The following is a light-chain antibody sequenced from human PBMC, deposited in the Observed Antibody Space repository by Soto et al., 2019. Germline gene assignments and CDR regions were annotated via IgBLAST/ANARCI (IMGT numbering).Light chain of an antibody. CDR3: SSYAGSNNLL. CDR1: SSDVGEENY. V-gene: IGLV2-8*01. J-gene: IGLJ2*01. Sequence: QSALTQPPSASGSPGQSVTITCSGTSSDVGEENYVSWYQQHPGKVPKLILYEVSKRPSGVPDRFSGSRSGNTASLTVSGLQAEDEADYYCSSYAGSNNLLFGGGTKLTVL. CDR2: EVS.